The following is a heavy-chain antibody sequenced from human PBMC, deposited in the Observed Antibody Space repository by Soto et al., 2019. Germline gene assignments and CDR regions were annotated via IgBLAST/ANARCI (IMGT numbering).Heavy chain of an antibody. CDR3: ARAMDTAMASKDNWFDP. V-gene: IGHV3-30-3*01. CDR2: ISYNENKR. Sequence: QVQLVESGGGVVQPGRSLRLSCAASGFTFRSYAMHWVRQAPGKGLEWVATISYNENKRYYTDSVKGRFTISRDNSKNRLYLQVNSLRAEDTAVYYCARAMDTAMASKDNWFDPWGQGTLVTVSS. J-gene: IGHJ5*02. CDR1: GFTFRSYA. D-gene: IGHD5-18*01.